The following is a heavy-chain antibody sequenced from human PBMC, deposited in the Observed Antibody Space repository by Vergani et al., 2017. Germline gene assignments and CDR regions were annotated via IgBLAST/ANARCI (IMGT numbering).Heavy chain of an antibody. CDR2: IYHSGST. CDR3: ARDYYDSTDPFDY. J-gene: IGHJ4*02. V-gene: IGHV4-39*07. CDR1: GGSISSSSYY. Sequence: QLQLQESGPGLVKPSETLSLTCTVSGGSISSSSYYWGWIRQPPGKGLEWIGSIYHSGSTYYNPSLKSRVTISVDTSKNQFSLKLSSVTAADTAVYYCARDYYDSTDPFDYWGQGTLVTVSS. D-gene: IGHD3-22*01.